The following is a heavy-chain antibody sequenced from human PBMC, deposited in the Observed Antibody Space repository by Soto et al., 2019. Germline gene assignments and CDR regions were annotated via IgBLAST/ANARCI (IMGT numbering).Heavy chain of an antibody. CDR3: AVNYYDSSGYYDLDY. D-gene: IGHD3-22*01. Sequence: VASVKVSCKASGYTSTGYYMHWVRQAPGQGLEWMGWINPNSGGTNYAQKSQGWVTMTRDTSISTAYMELSRLRSDDTAVYYCAVNYYDSSGYYDLDYWGQGTLVTVSS. V-gene: IGHV1-2*04. CDR2: INPNSGGT. CDR1: GYTSTGYY. J-gene: IGHJ4*02.